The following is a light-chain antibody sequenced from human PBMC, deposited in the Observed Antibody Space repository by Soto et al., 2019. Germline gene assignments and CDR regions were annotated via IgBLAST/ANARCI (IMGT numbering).Light chain of an antibody. CDR1: QTISSW. J-gene: IGKJ5*01. CDR3: KILYNSPRP. V-gene: IGKV1-5*01. Sequence: DIQMTQSPSTLSGSVGDRVTITCRASQTISSWLAWYQQKPGKAPKLLIYAASSLQSGAPSRFSGSGYGAEVTLTISRLQPDDFASDYCKILYNSPRPFGQVTPLGMK. CDR2: AAS.